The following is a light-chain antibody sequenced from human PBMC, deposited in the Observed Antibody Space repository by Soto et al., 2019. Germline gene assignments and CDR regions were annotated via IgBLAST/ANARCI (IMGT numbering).Light chain of an antibody. Sequence: EIVLTQSPATLSLSPGEGATLSCRASQSISSYLAWYQQKPGQAPRLLIYDASKRATGIPARFSGSGSGTVFTLTISSLEPEDFEVYYCQQRSSFGPGTKVDIK. V-gene: IGKV3-11*01. CDR1: QSISSY. CDR2: DAS. J-gene: IGKJ3*01. CDR3: QQRSS.